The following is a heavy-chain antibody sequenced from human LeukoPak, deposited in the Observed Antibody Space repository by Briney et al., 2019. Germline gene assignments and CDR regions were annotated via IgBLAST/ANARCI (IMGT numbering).Heavy chain of an antibody. CDR2: ISSSGGRII. D-gene: IGHD3-22*01. CDR1: GFTFRDYY. J-gene: IGHJ4*02. Sequence: GGSLRLSCAASGFTFRDYYMSWIRQAPGKGLEWISCISSSGGRIIYYADSVKGRFTISRDDAKNSLYLQMNSLRAEDTAVYYCAREGYYYDSSGNYPDYWGQGTLVAVSS. V-gene: IGHV3-11*01. CDR3: AREGYYYDSSGNYPDY.